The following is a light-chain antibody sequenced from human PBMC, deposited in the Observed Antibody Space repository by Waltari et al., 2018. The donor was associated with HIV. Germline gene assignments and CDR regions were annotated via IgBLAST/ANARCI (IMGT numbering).Light chain of an antibody. CDR1: SSNLGAIL. CDR2: MSD. CDR3: AAWDDSLSATV. J-gene: IGLJ2*01. V-gene: IGLV1-47*01. Sequence: QSVLTQPPSASGTPGPRVTTSCSRISSNLGAILVYCYQQLPGTAPKLLIYMSDRRPSGVPDRFTECKSGTSASLAISGLRSEDEAEYYCAAWDDSLSATVFGGGTKLTVL.